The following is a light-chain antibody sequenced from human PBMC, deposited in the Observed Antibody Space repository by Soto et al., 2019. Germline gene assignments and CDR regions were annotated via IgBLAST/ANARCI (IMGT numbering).Light chain of an antibody. J-gene: IGKJ1*01. V-gene: IGKV1-5*03. Sequence: DIQMTQSPSSVSASVGDRVTITSQASQGISSWLAWYQQKPGKAPKILIYKASSLESGVPSRFSGSGSGTEFTLTISSLQPDDFATYYCQQYNSYSMTFGQGTKVDIK. CDR1: QGISSW. CDR2: KAS. CDR3: QQYNSYSMT.